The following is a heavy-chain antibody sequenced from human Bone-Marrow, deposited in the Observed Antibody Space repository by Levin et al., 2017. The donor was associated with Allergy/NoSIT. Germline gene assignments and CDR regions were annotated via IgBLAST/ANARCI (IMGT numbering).Heavy chain of an antibody. CDR3: ARFGGVGAELGPDH. CDR2: IFRSGST. CDR1: GGSISDYF. Sequence: GSLRLSCFVSGGSISDYFWNWIRQPPGKGLEWIGYIFRSGSTIYNPSLKSRVTMSVDTSKNQFPLKLSSVTAADTAVYYCARFGGVGAELGPDHWGQGTLVTVSS. D-gene: IGHD3-16*01. J-gene: IGHJ4*02. V-gene: IGHV4-59*01.